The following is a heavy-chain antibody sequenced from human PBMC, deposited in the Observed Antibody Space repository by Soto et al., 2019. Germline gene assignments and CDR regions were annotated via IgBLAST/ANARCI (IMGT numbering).Heavy chain of an antibody. CDR3: ARDKRDLRFLEWSYYFDY. V-gene: IGHV3-30-3*01. J-gene: IGHJ4*02. D-gene: IGHD3-3*01. Sequence: QVQLVESGGGVVQPGRSLRLSCAPSGFTFSNYAMHWVRQAPGKGLEWVAVISYDGSNKYYADSVKGRFTISRDNSKNTLDLQMNSVRAEDTAVYYCARDKRDLRFLEWSYYFDYWGQGTLVTVSS. CDR2: ISYDGSNK. CDR1: GFTFSNYA.